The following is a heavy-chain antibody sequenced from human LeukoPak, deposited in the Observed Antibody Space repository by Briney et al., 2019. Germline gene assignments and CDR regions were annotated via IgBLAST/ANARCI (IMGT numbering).Heavy chain of an antibody. CDR3: ASPYYYDSSVLNP. Sequence: KSSETLSLTCTVSGGSISSYYWSWIRQPPGKGLEWIGYISYSGSTNYNPSLKSRVTISVDTPKNQFSMKLSSVTAADTAVYYCASPYYYDSSVLNPWGQGTLVTVSS. CDR1: GGSISSYY. V-gene: IGHV4-59*12. D-gene: IGHD3-22*01. CDR2: ISYSGST. J-gene: IGHJ5*02.